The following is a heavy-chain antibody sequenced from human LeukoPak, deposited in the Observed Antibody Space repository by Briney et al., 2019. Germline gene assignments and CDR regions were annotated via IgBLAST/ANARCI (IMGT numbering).Heavy chain of an antibody. D-gene: IGHD3-10*01. Sequence: GGSLRLSCAASGFTFSSYGMSWVRQAPGKGLEWVSAISGSGGSTYYADSVKGRFTISRDNAKNSLYLQMNSLRAEDTAVYYCARGEYGSGSYHIDYWGQGTLVTVSS. J-gene: IGHJ4*02. CDR1: GFTFSSYG. CDR3: ARGEYGSGSYHIDY. V-gene: IGHV3-23*01. CDR2: ISGSGGST.